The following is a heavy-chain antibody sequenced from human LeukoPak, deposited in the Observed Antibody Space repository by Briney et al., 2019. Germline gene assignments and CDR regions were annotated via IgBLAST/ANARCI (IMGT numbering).Heavy chain of an antibody. CDR2: INQDGSET. V-gene: IGHV3-7*04. D-gene: IGHD6-13*01. J-gene: IGHJ5*01. CDR1: GFTLSSDW. CDR3: ARDREGSSWFDF. Sequence: GGSLRLSCATSGFTLSSDWMTWVRHTPGKGLEWVAHINQDGSETYYADSVTGRLTISRDTAKNPMYLQMNSRRADDMAVYFCARDREGSSWFDFWGQGTLVSVSS.